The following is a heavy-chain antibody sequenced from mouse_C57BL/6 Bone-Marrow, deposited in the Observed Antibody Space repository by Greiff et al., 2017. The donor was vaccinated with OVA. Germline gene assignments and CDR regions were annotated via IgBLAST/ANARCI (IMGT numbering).Heavy chain of an antibody. CDR3: VRQRNGSSYDWYFDF. V-gene: IGHV10-1*01. CDR2: IRSKSNNYAT. J-gene: IGHJ1*03. Sequence: DVKLVESGGGLVQPKGSLKPSCAASGFSFNTYAMNWVRQAPGKGLEWVARIRSKSNNYATYYADSVKDRFTISRDDSESMLYLQMNNLKTEDTAMYYCVRQRNGSSYDWYFDFWGTGTTVTVSS. D-gene: IGHD1-1*01. CDR1: GFSFNTYA.